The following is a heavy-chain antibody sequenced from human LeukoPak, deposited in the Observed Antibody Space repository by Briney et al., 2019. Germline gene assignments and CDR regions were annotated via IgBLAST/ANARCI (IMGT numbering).Heavy chain of an antibody. D-gene: IGHD1-1*01. Sequence: ASVKVSCKASGYTFTSYDINWVRQATGQGLEWMGWMNPNSGNTGYAQKFQGRVTITRNTSISTAYMELSSLRSEDTAVYYCARGRTASFRYYYYYMDVWGKGTTVTISS. CDR1: GYTFTSYD. J-gene: IGHJ6*03. CDR2: MNPNSGNT. CDR3: ARGRTASFRYYYYYMDV. V-gene: IGHV1-8*03.